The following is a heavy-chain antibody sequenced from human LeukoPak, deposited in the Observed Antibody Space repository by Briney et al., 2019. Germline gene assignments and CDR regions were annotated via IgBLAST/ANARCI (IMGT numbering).Heavy chain of an antibody. CDR2: IIPIFGTA. Sequence: GSSVKVSCKASGGTFSSYAISWVRQAPGQGLEWMGGIIPIFGTANYAQKFQGRLTITRDTSISTAYMELSSLRSEDTAVFYCARAVYNSGPYYFDYWGQGTLVTVSS. D-gene: IGHD6-19*01. J-gene: IGHJ4*02. V-gene: IGHV1-69*05. CDR3: ARAVYNSGPYYFDY. CDR1: GGTFSSYA.